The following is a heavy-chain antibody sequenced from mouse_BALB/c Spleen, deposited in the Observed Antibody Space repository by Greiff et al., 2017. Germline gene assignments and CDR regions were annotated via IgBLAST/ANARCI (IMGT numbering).Heavy chain of an antibody. J-gene: IGHJ2*01. Sequence: EVMLVESGGGLVKPGGSLKLSCAASGFTFSDYYMYWVRQTPEKRLEWVATISDGGSYTYYPDSVKGRFTISRDNAKNNLYLQMSSLKSEDTAMYYCARDGLFDYWGQGTTLTVSS. V-gene: IGHV5-4*02. CDR3: ARDGLFDY. CDR2: ISDGGSYT. CDR1: GFTFSDYY.